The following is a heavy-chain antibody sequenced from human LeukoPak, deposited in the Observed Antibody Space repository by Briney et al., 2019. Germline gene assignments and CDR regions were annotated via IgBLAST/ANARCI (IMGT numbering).Heavy chain of an antibody. Sequence: SETLSLTCTVSGGSISSSSYYWGWIRQPPGKGLEWIGSIYHSGSTYYNPSLKSRVTISVDTSKNQISLKLTSVTAADTAVYFCARHRDYYDTWGQGTLVTVSS. CDR3: ARHRDYYDT. CDR1: GGSISSSSYY. V-gene: IGHV4-39*01. D-gene: IGHD3-22*01. CDR2: IYHSGST. J-gene: IGHJ5*02.